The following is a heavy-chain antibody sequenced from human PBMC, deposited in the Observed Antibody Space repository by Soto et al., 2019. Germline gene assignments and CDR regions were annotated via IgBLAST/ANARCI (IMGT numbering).Heavy chain of an antibody. V-gene: IGHV3-30*18. CDR3: AKEGPDYYDSSGYLYYFDY. J-gene: IGHJ4*02. D-gene: IGHD3-22*01. CDR1: GFTFSRYV. CDR2: ISYDGSNK. Sequence: VRVTCAASGFTFSRYVMHCVRQAPGKGLGWVAVISYDGSNKYYADSVKGRFTISRDNSKNTLYLQMNSLRAEDTAVYYCAKEGPDYYDSSGYLYYFDYWGQGTLVTVSS.